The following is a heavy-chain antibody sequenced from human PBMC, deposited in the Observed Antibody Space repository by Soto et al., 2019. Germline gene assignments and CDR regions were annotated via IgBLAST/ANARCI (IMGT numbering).Heavy chain of an antibody. CDR3: ASPIIVLVPAAHSGAFDI. CDR2: IYYSGST. D-gene: IGHD2-2*01. CDR1: GGSISSSSYY. J-gene: IGHJ3*02. V-gene: IGHV4-39*01. Sequence: SETLSLTCTVSGGSISSSSYYWGWIRQPPGKGLEWIGSIYYSGSTYYNPSLKSRVTISVDTSKNQFSLKLSSVTAADTAVYYCASPIIVLVPAAHSGAFDIWGQGTRVTVPS.